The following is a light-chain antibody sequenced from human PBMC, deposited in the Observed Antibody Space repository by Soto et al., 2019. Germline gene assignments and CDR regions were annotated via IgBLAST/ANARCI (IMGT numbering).Light chain of an antibody. CDR3: RAWDRSLRAYV. CDR1: SSNIGNDY. J-gene: IGLJ1*01. CDR2: DNN. Sequence: QSVLTQPPSVSAAPGQTVTISCSGSSSNIGNDYVSWYQQFPGTAPQLLVYDNNKRPSGIPDRFSASRSGTSATLGITGLQTGDEAEYYCRAWDRSLRAYVFGTAAQLNVL. V-gene: IGLV1-51*01.